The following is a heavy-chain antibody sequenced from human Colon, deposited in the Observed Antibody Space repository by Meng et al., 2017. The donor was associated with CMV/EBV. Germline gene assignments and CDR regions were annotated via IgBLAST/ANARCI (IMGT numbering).Heavy chain of an antibody. D-gene: IGHD3-3*01. Sequence: QVQLVQSGAEVKEPGASVKVSCKTSGYTFNGYFMHWVRQAPGQGLEWMGWINPVTGDTSYAQKFQVRVTMTRDTSIGTAYMELSSLRSDDTAVYYCATFGGDFDYWGQGTLVTVSS. V-gene: IGHV1-2*02. CDR2: INPVTGDT. J-gene: IGHJ4*02. CDR1: GYTFNGYF. CDR3: ATFGGDFDY.